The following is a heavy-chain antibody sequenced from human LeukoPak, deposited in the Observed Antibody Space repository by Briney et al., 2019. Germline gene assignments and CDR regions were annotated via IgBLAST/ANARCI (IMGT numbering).Heavy chain of an antibody. CDR2: INHSGST. CDR1: GGSFSGYY. D-gene: IGHD2-2*01. J-gene: IGHJ6*02. V-gene: IGHV4-34*01. CDR3: ARGRRFPRSSQRAIVVVPAAMERYYYGMDV. Sequence: KTSETLSLTCAVYGGSFSGYYWSWIRQPPGKGLGWIGEINHSGSTNYNPSLKSRVTISVDTSKNQFSLKLSSVTAADTAVYYCARGRRFPRSSQRAIVVVPAAMERYYYGMDVWGQGTTVTVSS.